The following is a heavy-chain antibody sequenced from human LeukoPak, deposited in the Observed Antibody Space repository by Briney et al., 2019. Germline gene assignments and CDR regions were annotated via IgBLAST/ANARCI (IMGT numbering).Heavy chain of an antibody. CDR2: IYPGDSDT. V-gene: IGHV5-51*01. Sequence: GESLQISCKGSGYSFTSYWIGWVRQMPGKGLEWMGIIYPGDSDTRYSPSFQGQVTISDDKSISTAYLQWSSLKASDTAMYYCARSYDSSGYYEYYFDYWGQGTLVTVSS. CDR1: GYSFTSYW. CDR3: ARSYDSSGYYEYYFDY. D-gene: IGHD3-22*01. J-gene: IGHJ4*02.